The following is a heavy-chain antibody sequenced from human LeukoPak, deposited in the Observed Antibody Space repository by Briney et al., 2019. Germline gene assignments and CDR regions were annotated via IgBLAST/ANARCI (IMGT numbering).Heavy chain of an antibody. CDR1: GASVSSSNW. D-gene: IGHD3-10*01. CDR3: ARPGDDDYWYFAL. Sequence: SGTLSLTRAVSGASVSSSNWWSWVRQPPGKGLEWSGEIYHSGTTNYNPSLKSRVTISLDRSKNPFSLGLSSVTAADTAVYYCARPGDDDYWYFALWGRGTLVTVSS. J-gene: IGHJ2*01. V-gene: IGHV4-4*02. CDR2: IYHSGTT.